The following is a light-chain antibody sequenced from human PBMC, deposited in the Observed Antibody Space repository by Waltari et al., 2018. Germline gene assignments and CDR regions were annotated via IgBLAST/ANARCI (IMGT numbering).Light chain of an antibody. CDR3: QQYYSIPYT. V-gene: IGKV4-1*01. Sequence: DIVMTQSPDSLDVSLGERATINCKSSQSVLYSSNNKNYLAWYQQKPGQPPKLLIYWASTRESGVPDRFSGSGSGTDFTLTISSLQAEDVAVYYCQQYYSIPYTFGQGTKLEIK. CDR1: QSVLYSSNNKNY. J-gene: IGKJ2*01. CDR2: WAS.